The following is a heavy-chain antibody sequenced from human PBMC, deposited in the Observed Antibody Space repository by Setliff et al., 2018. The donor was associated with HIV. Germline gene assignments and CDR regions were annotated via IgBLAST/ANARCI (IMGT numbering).Heavy chain of an antibody. J-gene: IGHJ3*02. V-gene: IGHV4-59*01. CDR3: ARDSSPFKYYNFWSGYYTNEPVDFDI. CDR1: GGSMSSYY. CDR2: IYYSGST. D-gene: IGHD3-3*01. Sequence: SETLSLTCTVSGGSMSSYYWSWIRQPPGKELEWIGSIYYSGSTNYNPSLKSRVTISVDTSKNQFSLKPSSVTAADTAVYYCARDSSPFKYYNFWSGYYTNEPVDFDIWGQGTMVTVSS.